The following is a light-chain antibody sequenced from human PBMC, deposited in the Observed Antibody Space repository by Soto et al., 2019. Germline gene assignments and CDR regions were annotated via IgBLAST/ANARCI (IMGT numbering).Light chain of an antibody. V-gene: IGKV3-15*01. CDR2: AAS. CDR1: QGLGTN. Sequence: EVVMTQSPATLSVSPGERATLSCRASQGLGTNLAWYQQKPGQGPRLLIYAASTRATGVPARFSGSGSGTDFTLTISSLEPEDFAVYYCQQRNNWRDTFGQGTRLEI. J-gene: IGKJ5*01. CDR3: QQRNNWRDT.